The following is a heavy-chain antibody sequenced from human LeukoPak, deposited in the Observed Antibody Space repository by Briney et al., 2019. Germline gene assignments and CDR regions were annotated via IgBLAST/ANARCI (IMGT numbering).Heavy chain of an antibody. CDR3: ARHLKGSGWLYWYFDL. CDR2: IYYSGYT. D-gene: IGHD6-13*01. CDR1: GGSISSYY. J-gene: IGHJ2*01. Sequence: ASETLSLTCTVSGGSISSYYWSWIRQPPGKGLEWIGYIYYSGYTDYNPSLKSRVTMSVDTSKNQFSLKLSSVTAADTAVYYCARHLKGSGWLYWYFDLWGRGTLVTVSS. V-gene: IGHV4-59*08.